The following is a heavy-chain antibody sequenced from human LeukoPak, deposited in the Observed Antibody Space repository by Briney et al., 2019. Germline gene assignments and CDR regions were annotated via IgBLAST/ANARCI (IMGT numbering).Heavy chain of an antibody. Sequence: GGSLRLSGAASGFALSSHWMTWVRQVPGRGPEWVANVNRDGSETYYLDSVKGRFTISKDNAKNSLYLQMNSLRAEYTALYHCARNNGMDVWGQGTTVIVSS. J-gene: IGHJ6*02. CDR3: ARNNGMDV. CDR2: VNRDGSET. V-gene: IGHV3-7*03. CDR1: GFALSSHW.